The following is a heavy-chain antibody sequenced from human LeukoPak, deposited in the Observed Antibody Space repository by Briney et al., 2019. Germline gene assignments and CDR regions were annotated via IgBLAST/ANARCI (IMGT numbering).Heavy chain of an antibody. CDR3: ARPAAPGVAVPAAQGFDS. V-gene: IGHV1-2*02. CDR2: INPDTGGT. J-gene: IGHJ4*02. Sequence: GASVKVSCKTSGYTFTGYYMHWVRQAPGQGLEWMGWINPDTGGTNYAQKFQGRVTMTRDTSISTVYMDLSRLTSDDTAVYYCARPAAPGVAVPAAQGFDSWGQGALVTVSS. CDR1: GYTFTGYY. D-gene: IGHD2-2*01.